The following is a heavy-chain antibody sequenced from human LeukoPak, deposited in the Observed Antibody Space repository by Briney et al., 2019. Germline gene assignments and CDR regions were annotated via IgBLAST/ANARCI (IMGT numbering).Heavy chain of an antibody. D-gene: IGHD3-22*01. CDR1: GYTFTGYY. CDR2: INPNSGGT. V-gene: IGHV1-2*02. Sequence: GASVKVSCKASGYTFTGYYMHWVRQAPGQGLEWMGWINPNSGGTNYAQKFQGRVTMTRDTSISTAYMELSRLRSDDTAVYYCARDLPGYYYDPFDYWGQGTLVTVSS. J-gene: IGHJ4*02. CDR3: ARDLPGYYYDPFDY.